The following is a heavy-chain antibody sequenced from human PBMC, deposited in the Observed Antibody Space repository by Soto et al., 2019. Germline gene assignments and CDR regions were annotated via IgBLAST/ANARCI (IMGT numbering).Heavy chain of an antibody. CDR2: ISYDGSNK. V-gene: IGHV3-30-3*01. Sequence: QVQLVESGGGVVQPGRSLRLSCAASGFTFSSYAMHWVRQAPGKGLEWVAVISYDGSNKYYADSVKGRFTISRDNSKNTLYLQMNSLRAEDTAVYYCAREYCSGGSCYQSYYYYGMDVWGQGTTVTVSS. CDR1: GFTFSSYA. D-gene: IGHD2-15*01. J-gene: IGHJ6*02. CDR3: AREYCSGGSCYQSYYYYGMDV.